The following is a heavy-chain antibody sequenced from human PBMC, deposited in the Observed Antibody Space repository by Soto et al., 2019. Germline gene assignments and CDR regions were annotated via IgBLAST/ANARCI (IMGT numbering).Heavy chain of an antibody. D-gene: IGHD3-3*01. V-gene: IGHV1-18*01. Sequence: ASVKVSCKASGYTFTSYGISWVRQAPGQGLEWMGWISAYNGNTNYAQKLQGRVTMTTDTSTSTAYMELRSLRSDDTAVYYCAREGPEGYDFWSGYGNQYYFDYWGQGTLVTVSS. CDR2: ISAYNGNT. CDR3: AREGPEGYDFWSGYGNQYYFDY. J-gene: IGHJ4*02. CDR1: GYTFTSYG.